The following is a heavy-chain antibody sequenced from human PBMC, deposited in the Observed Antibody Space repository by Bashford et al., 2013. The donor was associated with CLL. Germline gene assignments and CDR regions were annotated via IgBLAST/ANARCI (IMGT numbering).Heavy chain of an antibody. Sequence: GVEWVSSISSSSSIYYADSVRGRFTISRDNAKNSLYLQMNSLRAEDTAVYYCASDRNGMDVWGQGTTVTVSS. CDR2: ISSSSSI. V-gene: IGHV3-69-1*01. CDR3: ASDRNGMDV. J-gene: IGHJ6*02.